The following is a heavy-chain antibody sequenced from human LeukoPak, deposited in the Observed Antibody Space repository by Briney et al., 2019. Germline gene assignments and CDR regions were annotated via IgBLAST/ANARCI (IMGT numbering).Heavy chain of an antibody. V-gene: IGHV5-51*01. CDR2: IYPGDSET. J-gene: IGHJ4*02. CDR3: ARSGYSYAYVY. Sequence: GESLKISCKASGYNFASGYWIAWVRQMPGKGLEWMGIIYPGDSETRYSPSFQGQVIMSVDKSLSTAYLHWNSLKASDTATYYCARSGYSYAYVYWGQGTLVTVSS. CDR1: GYNFASGYW. D-gene: IGHD3-16*01.